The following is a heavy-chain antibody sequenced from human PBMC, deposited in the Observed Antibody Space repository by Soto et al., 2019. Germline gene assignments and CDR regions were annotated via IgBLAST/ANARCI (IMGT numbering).Heavy chain of an antibody. CDR2: IKQDGSEK. J-gene: IGHJ4*02. CDR3: AGASYGDYDPAAGTFDY. V-gene: IGHV3-7*01. CDR1: GFTFSSYW. D-gene: IGHD6-13*01. Sequence: EVQLVESGGGLVQPGGSLRLSCAASGFTFSSYWMSWVRQAPGKGLEWVAHIKQDGSEKYYVDSVKVRFTISGDNAKNSLYLQMKGMGAADTAVYYCAGASYGDYDPAAGTFDYWGQGTLVTVSS.